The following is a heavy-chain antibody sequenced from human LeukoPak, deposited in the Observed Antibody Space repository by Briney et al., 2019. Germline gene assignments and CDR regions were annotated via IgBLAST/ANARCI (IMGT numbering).Heavy chain of an antibody. V-gene: IGHV3-23*01. J-gene: IGHJ4*02. CDR1: GFTFRSGD. CDR2: ISDNAGST. D-gene: IGHD3-3*01. CDR3: AKVFLSFCSGGNCYFDY. Sequence: GGSLRLSFAASGFTFRSGDRSWGPQAPGRGRGWVSVISDNAGSTYYADSVKGRFTISRDNSKNTLYLQMNSLRAEDTAVYYCAKVFLSFCSGGNCYFDYWGQGTLVTVSS.